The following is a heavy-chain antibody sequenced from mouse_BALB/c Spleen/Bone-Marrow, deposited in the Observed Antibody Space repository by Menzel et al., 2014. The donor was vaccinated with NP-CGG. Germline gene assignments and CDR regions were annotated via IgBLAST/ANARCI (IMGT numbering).Heavy chain of an antibody. CDR2: IWGDGST. D-gene: IGHD2-4*01. CDR1: GLSLTGYG. Sequence: QVQLQQSGPGLVAPSQSLSITCTVSGLSLTGYGVSWVRQPPGKGLEWLGMIWGDGSTDYNSALKTRLSISKDNSKSQVFLKVNSLQTEDTARYYCARDSFLITRALDYWGQGTSVTVSS. J-gene: IGHJ4*01. V-gene: IGHV2-6-7*01. CDR3: ARDSFLITRALDY.